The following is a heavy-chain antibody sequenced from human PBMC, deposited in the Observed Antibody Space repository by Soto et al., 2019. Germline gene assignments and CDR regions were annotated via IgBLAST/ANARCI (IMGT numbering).Heavy chain of an antibody. J-gene: IGHJ5*01. CDR3: ARVHKNWFDS. CDR1: GYNFTAFW. V-gene: IGHV5-10-1*01. Sequence: GGSLKISCKASGYNFTAFWIHWVRQMPGKGLEWLGKIDPSDSYTNYGPSFEGHVTLATDNSITPAYLQWSSLRASDTALYFCARVHKNWFDSWAQGTMVTVSS. CDR2: IDPSDSYT.